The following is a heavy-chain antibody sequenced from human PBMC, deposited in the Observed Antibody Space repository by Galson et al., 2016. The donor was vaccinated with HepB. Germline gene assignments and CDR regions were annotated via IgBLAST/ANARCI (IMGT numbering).Heavy chain of an antibody. CDR2: IYQSGIT. J-gene: IGHJ6*02. Sequence: ETLSLTCVVSGGSISSDNWWSWVRQSPGKGLEWIGEIYQSGITNDNPSLKSRVTMLVDESKNQFSLKMSSVTAADTAIYYCARARVGLKRDYYYYYGMDVWGQGTTVTVSS. CDR1: GGSISSDNW. V-gene: IGHV4-4*02. D-gene: IGHD1-26*01. CDR3: ARARVGLKRDYYYYYGMDV.